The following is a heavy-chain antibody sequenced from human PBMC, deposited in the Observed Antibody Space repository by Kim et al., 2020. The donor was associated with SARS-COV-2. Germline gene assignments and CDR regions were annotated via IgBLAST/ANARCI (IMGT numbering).Heavy chain of an antibody. D-gene: IGHD4-4*01. J-gene: IGHJ6*02. V-gene: IGHV1-18*04. CDR1: GYTFTSYG. Sequence: ASVKVSCKASGYTFTSYGISWVRQAPGQGLEWMGWISAYNGNTNYAQKLQGRVTMTTDTSTSTAYMELRSLRSDDTAVYYCARDIYSNYALYYYYGMDVWGQGTTVTVSS. CDR3: ARDIYSNYALYYYYGMDV. CDR2: ISAYNGNT.